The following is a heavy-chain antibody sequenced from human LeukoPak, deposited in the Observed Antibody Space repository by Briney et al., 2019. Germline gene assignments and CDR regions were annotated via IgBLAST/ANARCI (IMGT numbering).Heavy chain of an antibody. Sequence: GRSLRLSCAASGFTFSSYGMHWVRQAPGKGLEWVAVISYDGNNKYYADSVKGRFTISRGNSKNTLYLQMNSLRTEDTAEYYCAKEGRLTVAAVVVENYFDYWGQGTPVTVSA. J-gene: IGHJ4*02. CDR2: ISYDGNNK. CDR1: GFTFSSYG. V-gene: IGHV3-30*18. D-gene: IGHD3-22*01. CDR3: AKEGRLTVAAVVVENYFDY.